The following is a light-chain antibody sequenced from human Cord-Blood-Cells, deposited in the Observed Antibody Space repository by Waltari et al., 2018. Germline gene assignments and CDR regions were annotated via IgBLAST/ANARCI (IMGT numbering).Light chain of an antibody. CDR2: AAS. Sequence: DIQMTQSRSSLSASVGERVTITCRASQSISSYLNWYQQKPGKAPKLLIYAASSLQSGVPSRFSGSGSGTDFTLTISSLQPEDFATYYCQQSYSTPRTFGQGTKVEIK. J-gene: IGKJ1*01. CDR3: QQSYSTPRT. CDR1: QSISSY. V-gene: IGKV1-39*01.